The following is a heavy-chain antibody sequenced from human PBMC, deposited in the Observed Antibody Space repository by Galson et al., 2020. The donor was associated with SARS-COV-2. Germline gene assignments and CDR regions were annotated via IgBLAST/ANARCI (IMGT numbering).Heavy chain of an antibody. CDR3: ARRGSGNYYTKQFYYYYGMDV. CDR2: IYPDDSDT. V-gene: IGHV5-51*03. Sequence: AGRSLKISCKGSGYSFTNYWIGWVRQMPGKGLEWVGIIYPDDSDTRYSPSFQGQVTISADKSISTAYLQWSSLKASDTAMYYCARRGSGNYYTKQFYYYYGMDVWGQGTTVTVSS. D-gene: IGHD3-10*01. CDR1: GYSFTNYW. J-gene: IGHJ6*02.